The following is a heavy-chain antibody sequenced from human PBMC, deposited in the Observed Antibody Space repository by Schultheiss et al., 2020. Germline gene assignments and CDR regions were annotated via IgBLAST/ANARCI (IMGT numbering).Heavy chain of an antibody. J-gene: IGHJ4*02. CDR1: GGSISSGGYY. V-gene: IGHV4-31*03. D-gene: IGHD6-6*01. CDR3: ARGLVYFDY. Sequence: SQPLSLTCTVSGGSISSGGYYWSWIRQPPGKGLEWIGYIYYSESTNYDPSLKSRVTISVDTSKNQFSLKLSSVTAADTAVYYCARGLVYFDYWGEGTLVTVSS. CDR2: IYYSEST.